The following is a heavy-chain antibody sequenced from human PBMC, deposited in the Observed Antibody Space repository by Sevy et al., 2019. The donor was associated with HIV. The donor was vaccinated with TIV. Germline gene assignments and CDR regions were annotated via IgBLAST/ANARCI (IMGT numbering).Heavy chain of an antibody. J-gene: IGHJ4*02. CDR3: ARARWVAGTYYFDY. Sequence: GGSLRLSCAASGFTFNNYWMSWVRQAPGKGLEWVANIKQDESEKYYVDSVKGRFTISRDKAKNSLYLQMNSLRAEDTAVFYCARARWVAGTYYFDYWGQGTLVTVSS. CDR2: IKQDESEK. D-gene: IGHD6-19*01. V-gene: IGHV3-7*01. CDR1: GFTFNNYW.